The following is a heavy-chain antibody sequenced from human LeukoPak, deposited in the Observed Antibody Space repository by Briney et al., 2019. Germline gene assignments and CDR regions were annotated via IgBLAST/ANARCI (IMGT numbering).Heavy chain of an antibody. J-gene: IGHJ5*02. CDR3: AVTWNADRTFAP. CDR2: IYYLGST. CDR1: GGSISSGSYY. Sequence: SETLSLTCTVSGGSISSGSYYYSWIRQPAGRGLEWIGHIYYLGSTSYNPSLRSRVTISMDASKNQFSLTLTSVTAADTAVYYCAVTWNADRTFAPWGQGILVTVSS. D-gene: IGHD1-1*01. V-gene: IGHV4-61*10.